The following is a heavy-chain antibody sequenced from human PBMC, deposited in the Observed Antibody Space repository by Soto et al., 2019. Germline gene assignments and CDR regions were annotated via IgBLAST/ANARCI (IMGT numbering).Heavy chain of an antibody. J-gene: IGHJ4*02. CDR3: ARDYYYDSSGYSLTFDY. V-gene: IGHV3-23*01. D-gene: IGHD3-22*01. CDR2: IYGSGGST. Sequence: GGSLRLSCTASGFTFKNYAMTWVRQAPGKGLEWVSLIYGSGGSTDYADSVKGRFTISRDNSKNTLYLQMNSLRAEDTAVYYCARDYYYDSSGYSLTFDYWGQGTLVTVSS. CDR1: GFTFKNYA.